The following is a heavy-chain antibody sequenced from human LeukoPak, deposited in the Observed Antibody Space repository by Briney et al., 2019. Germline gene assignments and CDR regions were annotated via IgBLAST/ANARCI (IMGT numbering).Heavy chain of an antibody. CDR1: GGSFSSYD. Sequence: SGSLSLTCTASGGSFSSYDLSWIRQPPGKGLEWVGDIYTGGSTYYKPSLKSRVTISVDTSKNQFSLKLSSVTAADTAVYYCARVDSGYGGLGREWYFDLWGRGTLVTVFS. V-gene: IGHV4-59*01. D-gene: IGHD5-12*01. CDR2: IYTGGST. CDR3: ARVDSGYGGLGREWYFDL. J-gene: IGHJ2*01.